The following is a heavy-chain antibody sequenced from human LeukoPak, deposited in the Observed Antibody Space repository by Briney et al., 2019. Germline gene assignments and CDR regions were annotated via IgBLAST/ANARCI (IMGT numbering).Heavy chain of an antibody. CDR1: GFTFSDYY. J-gene: IGHJ4*02. V-gene: IGHV3-11*01. CDR2: ISSSGSTI. CDR3: ARSITMVRGVIDY. Sequence: GSLRLSCAASGFTFSDYYMSWIRPAPGKGLEWVSYISSSGSTIYYADSVKGRFTISRDNAKNSLYLQMNSLRAEDTAVYYCARSITMVRGVIDYWGQGTLVTVSS. D-gene: IGHD3-10*01.